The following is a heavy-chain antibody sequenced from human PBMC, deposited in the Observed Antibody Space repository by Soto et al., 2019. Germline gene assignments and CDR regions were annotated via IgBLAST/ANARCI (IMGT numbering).Heavy chain of an antibody. Sequence: SQTLSLTCTVDAGSISSYYCSWVRQPPGGGMEWIGYIYYSASTNYNPPLKSRITISVDTSKNQFSLKLSSVTAADTDVYYCARVDTYYYDSSGYAFDYWGQGTLVTVSS. CDR3: ARVDTYYYDSSGYAFDY. D-gene: IGHD3-22*01. V-gene: IGHV4-59*01. CDR2: IYYSAST. J-gene: IGHJ4*02. CDR1: AGSISSYY.